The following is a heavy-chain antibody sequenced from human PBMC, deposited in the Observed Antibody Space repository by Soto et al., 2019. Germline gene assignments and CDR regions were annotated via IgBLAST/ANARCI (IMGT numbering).Heavy chain of an antibody. CDR1: GGSISSSSYY. V-gene: IGHV4-39*01. D-gene: IGHD6-6*01. Sequence: SETLSLTCTFSGGSISSSSYYWGWIRQPPGKGLEWIGSIYYSGSTYYNPSLKSRVTISVDTSKNQFSLKLSSVTAADTAVYYCARRVYSSSLGGWFDPWGQGTLVTVSS. CDR3: ARRVYSSSLGGWFDP. CDR2: IYYSGST. J-gene: IGHJ5*02.